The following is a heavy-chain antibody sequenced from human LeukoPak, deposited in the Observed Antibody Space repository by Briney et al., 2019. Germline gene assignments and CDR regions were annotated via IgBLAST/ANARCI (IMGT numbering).Heavy chain of an antibody. J-gene: IGHJ4*02. CDR1: GGSISSSSYY. V-gene: IGHV4-39*01. CDR3: ATPGLARGY. Sequence: SETLSLTCTVSGGSISSSSYYWGWIRQPPGKGLEWIGSIYYSGSTYYNPSLKSRVTISVDTSKNQFSLKLSSVTAADTAVYYCATPGLARGYWGQGTLVTVSS. CDR2: IYYSGST.